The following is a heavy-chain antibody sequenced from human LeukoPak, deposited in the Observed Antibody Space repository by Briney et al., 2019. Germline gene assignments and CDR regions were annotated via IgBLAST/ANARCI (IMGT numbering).Heavy chain of an antibody. V-gene: IGHV3-11*06. J-gene: IGHJ3*02. CDR2: ISSSSSYT. Sequence: PGGSLRLSCAASGFTFSDYYMSWIRQAPGKGLEWVSYISSSSSYTNYADSVKGRFTISRDNAKNTLYLQMNSLRAEDTALYYCARDIGGQWPHDAFDIWGQGTMVTVSS. D-gene: IGHD6-19*01. CDR3: ARDIGGQWPHDAFDI. CDR1: GFTFSDYY.